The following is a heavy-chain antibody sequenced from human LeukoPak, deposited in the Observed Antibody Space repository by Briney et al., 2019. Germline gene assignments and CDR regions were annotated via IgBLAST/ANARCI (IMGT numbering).Heavy chain of an antibody. D-gene: IGHD6-19*01. J-gene: IGHJ5*02. V-gene: IGHV4-4*02. Sequence: SETLSLTCAVSGGSISSSNWWSWVSQPPGKGLEWIGEIYHSGSTNYNPSLKSRVTISVDKSKNQFSLKLSSVTAADTAVYYCARDLRSSGWSVDPWGQGTLVTVSS. CDR2: IYHSGST. CDR1: GGSISSSNW. CDR3: ARDLRSSGWSVDP.